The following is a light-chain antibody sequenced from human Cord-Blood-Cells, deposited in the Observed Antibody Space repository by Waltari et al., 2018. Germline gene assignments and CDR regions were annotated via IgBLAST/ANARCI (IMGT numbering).Light chain of an antibody. CDR1: SSDVGGYNF. CDR2: EVS. V-gene: IGLV2-8*01. CDR3: SSYAGSNNFVV. J-gene: IGLJ2*01. Sequence: HSALTQPPPASGSPGPSVTLSCTGTSSDVGGYNFVPWYQQHPGKAPKLMIYEVSKRPSGVPDRFSGSKSGNTASLTVSGLQAEEEADYYCSSYAGSNNFVVFGGGTKLTVL.